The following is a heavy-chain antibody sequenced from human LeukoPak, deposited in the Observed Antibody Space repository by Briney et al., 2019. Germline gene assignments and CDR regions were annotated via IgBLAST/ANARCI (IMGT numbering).Heavy chain of an antibody. V-gene: IGHV4-31*03. J-gene: IGHJ5*02. CDR3: ARVTGSYYFSLPNNWFDP. CDR1: GGSISRSGYY. D-gene: IGHD1-26*01. Sequence: PSETLSLTCTVSGGSISRSGYYWSWIRQHPGKGLEWIGYIYYSGSTYYNPSLKSRVTISVDTSKNQFSLKLSSVTAADTAVYYCARVTGSYYFSLPNNWFDPWGQGTLVTVSS. CDR2: IYYSGST.